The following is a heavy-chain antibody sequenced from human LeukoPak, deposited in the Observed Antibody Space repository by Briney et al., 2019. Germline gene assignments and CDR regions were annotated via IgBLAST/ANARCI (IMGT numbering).Heavy chain of an antibody. CDR1: GFTFSSYS. V-gene: IGHV3-21*01. CDR2: ISSSSSYI. Sequence: GGSLRLSCAASGFTFSSYSMNWVRQAPGKGLEWVSSISSSSSYIYYADSVKGRFTISSDNAKNSLYLQMNSLRAEDTAVYYCARAGTTVTTKRIDYWGQGTLVTVSS. D-gene: IGHD4-17*01. J-gene: IGHJ4*02. CDR3: ARAGTTVTTKRIDY.